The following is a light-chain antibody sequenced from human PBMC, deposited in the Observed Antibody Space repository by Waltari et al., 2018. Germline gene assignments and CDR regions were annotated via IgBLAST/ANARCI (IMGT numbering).Light chain of an antibody. V-gene: IGLV3-21*03. CDR3: QVWVSRTDHYV. J-gene: IGLJ1*01. CDR1: DVGGRP. Sequence: SYVLTQPPSVSVAPGTPARTACGLHDVGGRPGNWYQQKPGQAPVLVVYGDTDRPPGIPERFFGSTSGNSATLTISRVEAGDEADYYCQVWVSRTDHYVFGTGTKVTVL. CDR2: GDT.